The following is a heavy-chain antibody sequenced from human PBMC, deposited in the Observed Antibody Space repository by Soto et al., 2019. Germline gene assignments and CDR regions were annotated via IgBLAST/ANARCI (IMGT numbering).Heavy chain of an antibody. V-gene: IGHV3-66*01. CDR3: AREPRYCRGGSCSITGDAYDI. D-gene: IGHD2-15*01. Sequence: VHLVESGGGLVQPGGSLRLSCTASGFIVSDTYVNGVRQAPGKGLEWVSVISNRGDTHYADSVRGRFSLSRDISDNTLHLQMTNLRVEETAVYYCAREPRYCRGGSCSITGDAYDIWGQGTMVTVSS. CDR2: ISNRGDT. J-gene: IGHJ3*02. CDR1: GFIVSDTY.